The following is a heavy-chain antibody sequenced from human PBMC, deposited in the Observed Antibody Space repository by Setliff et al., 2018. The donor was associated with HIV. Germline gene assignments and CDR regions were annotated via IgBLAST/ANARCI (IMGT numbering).Heavy chain of an antibody. J-gene: IGHJ5*02. D-gene: IGHD2-2*01. CDR2: ISYDGSRI. CDR3: ARDSSTSSGVVWFDP. V-gene: IGHV3-30*07. CDR1: GFTFSGYP. Sequence: GGSLRLSCAASGFTFSGYPMNWVRQAPGKGLEWVSVISYDGSRIVYADSVKGRFTISRDNAKNSLSLLMTSLRADDTAVYYCARDSSTSSGVVWFDPWGQGTLVTVSS.